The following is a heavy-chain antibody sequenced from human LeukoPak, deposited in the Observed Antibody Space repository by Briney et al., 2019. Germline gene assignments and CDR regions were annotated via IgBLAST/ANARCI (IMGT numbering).Heavy chain of an antibody. CDR2: IIPILGIA. CDR1: GGTFSSYA. CDR3: AGGPQTGPLYGMDV. Sequence: SVKVSCKASGGTFSSYAISWVRQAPGQGLEWMGRIIPILGIANYAQKFQGRVTMTRDTSTSTVYMELSSLRSEDTAVYYCAGGPQTGPLYGMDVWGQGTTVTVSS. V-gene: IGHV1-69*04. D-gene: IGHD1-1*01. J-gene: IGHJ6*02.